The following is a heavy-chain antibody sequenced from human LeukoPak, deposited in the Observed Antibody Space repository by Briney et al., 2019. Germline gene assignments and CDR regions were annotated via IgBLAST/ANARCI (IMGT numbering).Heavy chain of an antibody. CDR2: IYYSGST. J-gene: IGHJ6*02. CDR3: ARSPPRYYYDSSGYKVNGMDV. CDR1: GVSISSGGYY. V-gene: IGHV4-31*03. Sequence: PSQTLSLTCTVPGVSISSGGYYWSWIRQHPGKGLEWIGYIYYSGSTYYNPSLKSRVTISGGTSKNQFSLKLSSVTAADTAVYYWARSPPRYYYDSSGYKVNGMDVWGQGTTVTVSS. D-gene: IGHD3-22*01.